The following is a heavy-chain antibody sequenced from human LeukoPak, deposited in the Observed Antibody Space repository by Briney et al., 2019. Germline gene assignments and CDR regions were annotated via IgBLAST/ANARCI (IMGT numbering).Heavy chain of an antibody. D-gene: IGHD6-13*01. CDR2: IYYSGST. J-gene: IGHJ5*02. CDR3: ARVIAAAGTEWFDP. Sequence: SQTLSLTCTVSGGSISSGGYYWSWIRQHPGKGLEWIGYIYYSGSTYYNPSLKSRVTISVDTSKNQFSLKLSSVTAADTAVYYCARVIAAAGTEWFDPWGQGTLVTVSS. CDR1: GGSISSGGYY. V-gene: IGHV4-31*03.